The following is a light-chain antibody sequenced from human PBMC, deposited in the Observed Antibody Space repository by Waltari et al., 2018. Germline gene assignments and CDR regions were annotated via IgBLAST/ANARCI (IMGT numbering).Light chain of an antibody. CDR1: RSNVGAGYD. V-gene: IGLV1-40*01. J-gene: IGLJ3*02. Sequence: QSLLTQPPSMSGAPGPKVTIPCTGRRSNVGAGYDVTWYQQVPGPAPKLLIFGNNNRASGVPGRFSGSRSGTSASLAIAGVQSEDEAVYYCQSFDSSLSASVFGGGTKLTVL. CDR3: QSFDSSLSASV. CDR2: GNN.